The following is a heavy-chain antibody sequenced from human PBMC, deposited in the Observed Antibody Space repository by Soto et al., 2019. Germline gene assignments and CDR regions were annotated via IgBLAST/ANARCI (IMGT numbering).Heavy chain of an antibody. J-gene: IGHJ4*02. V-gene: IGHV3-33*01. CDR2: IWYDGSNK. Sequence: PGGSLRLSCAASGFIFSSYGMHWVRQAPGKGLEWVAVIWYDGSNKYYADSVKGRFTISRDNSKNTLYLEMNSLRVEDTAVYYCASQGSSAWLAPYWGQGTLVTVSS. D-gene: IGHD6-19*01. CDR3: ASQGSSAWLAPY. CDR1: GFIFSSYG.